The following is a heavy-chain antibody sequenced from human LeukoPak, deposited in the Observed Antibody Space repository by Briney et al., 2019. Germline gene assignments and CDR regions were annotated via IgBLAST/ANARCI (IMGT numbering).Heavy chain of an antibody. Sequence: PGGALTLTCSVPGGSISTYDGAWVRQPPGKGLEWIGYIYYGGSTNYNLSLKSRVTISLDASKNQCSLKLNSVTAADTAVYYCASAILSGYPDYWGQGTLVIVFS. CDR1: GGSISTYD. D-gene: IGHD3-3*01. CDR3: ASAILSGYPDY. CDR2: IYYGGST. V-gene: IGHV4-59*01. J-gene: IGHJ4*02.